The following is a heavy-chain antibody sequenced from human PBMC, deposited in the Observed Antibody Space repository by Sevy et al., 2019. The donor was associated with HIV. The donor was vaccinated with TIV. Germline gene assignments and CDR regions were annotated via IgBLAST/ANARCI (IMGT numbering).Heavy chain of an antibody. CDR2: IYSGGTT. J-gene: IGHJ4*02. CDR3: VRDLGRYSYGTY. D-gene: IGHD5-18*01. Sequence: GGSLRLSCAASGFTVSTNYMSWVRQAPGKGLEWVSVIYSGGTTYSAESVKGRFIISRDNSKNTLHLQMNSLRAEDTAVYYCVRDLGRYSYGTYWGQGTLVTVSS. V-gene: IGHV3-66*01. CDR1: GFTVSTNY.